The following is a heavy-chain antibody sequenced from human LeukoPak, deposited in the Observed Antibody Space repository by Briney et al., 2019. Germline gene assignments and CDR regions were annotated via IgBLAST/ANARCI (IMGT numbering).Heavy chain of an antibody. Sequence: GGSLRLSCAASGFTFDDYAMHWVRQVPGKGLEWVSLITWDGGSIYYADSVKGRFTISRDNSKNSLYLQMNSLRAEDTALYYWGKDGRKDLEFWGQGTLVTVSS. CDR3: GKDGRKDLEF. J-gene: IGHJ4*03. D-gene: IGHD1-14*01. CDR2: ITWDGGSI. CDR1: GFTFDDYA. V-gene: IGHV3-43D*03.